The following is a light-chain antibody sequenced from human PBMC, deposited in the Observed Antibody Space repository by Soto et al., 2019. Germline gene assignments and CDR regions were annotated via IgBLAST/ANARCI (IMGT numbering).Light chain of an antibody. Sequence: IVLTHSPDTLSSSPGERATLSCRASQSVNSNLAWYQQNLGQPPRVLIYGASTRATGIPARFSGSGSGTDFTLTISRLDPDDFAVYYCQHYGSSSWTFGQGTKVDIK. CDR2: GAS. J-gene: IGKJ1*01. CDR1: QSVNSN. V-gene: IGKV3-20*01. CDR3: QHYGSSSWT.